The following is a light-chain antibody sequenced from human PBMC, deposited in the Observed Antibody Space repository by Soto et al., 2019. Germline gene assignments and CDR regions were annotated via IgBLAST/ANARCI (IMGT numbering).Light chain of an antibody. CDR2: GAS. V-gene: IGKV3-15*01. J-gene: IGKJ5*01. CDR3: QQRSNWIT. CDR1: QGLSSN. Sequence: EIVMTQSPATLSVSPWERATLSCRASQGLSSNLAWYQQKPGQAPRLLIYGASTRATGIPARFSGSGSGTDFTLTITTLEPEDFAVYYCQQRSNWITFGQGTRLEIK.